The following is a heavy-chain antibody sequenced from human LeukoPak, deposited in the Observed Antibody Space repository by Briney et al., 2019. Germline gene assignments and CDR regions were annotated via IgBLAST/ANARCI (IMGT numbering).Heavy chain of an antibody. Sequence: GESLKISCKGSGYSFTSYWSGWVRQMPGKGLEWMGIIYPGDSDTRYSPSFRGQVTISVDKSISTAYVQWSSLKASDTAMYYCARTSRVGTWPNWFDAWGQGTLVTVSS. CDR1: GYSFTSYW. J-gene: IGHJ5*02. V-gene: IGHV5-51*01. CDR3: ARTSRVGTWPNWFDA. D-gene: IGHD2-2*01. CDR2: IYPGDSDT.